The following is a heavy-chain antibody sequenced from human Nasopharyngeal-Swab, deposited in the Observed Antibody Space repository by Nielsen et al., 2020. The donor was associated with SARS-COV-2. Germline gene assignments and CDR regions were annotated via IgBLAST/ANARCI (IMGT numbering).Heavy chain of an antibody. CDR1: GFTFSNHN. D-gene: IGHD3-3*01. CDR2: ISSSSTYI. V-gene: IGHV3-21*01. CDR3: ARDGLDYDFWSAYFMDV. Sequence: GGSLRLSCAASGFTFSNHNMNWVRQAPGKGLEWVSSISSSSTYIYYADSVKGRLTISRDNTKNSLSLQMNSLRAEDTAVYYCARDGLDYDFWSAYFMDVWGQGTTVTVSS. J-gene: IGHJ6*02.